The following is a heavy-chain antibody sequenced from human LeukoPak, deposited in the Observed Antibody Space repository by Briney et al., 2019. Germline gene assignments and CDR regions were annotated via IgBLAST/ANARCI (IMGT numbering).Heavy chain of an antibody. CDR1: GFTFRRYT. Sequence: GGSLRLSCAASGFTFRRYTMHWVRQAPRKGLEYVSAISSNGGSTYYANSVKGRFTISRDNSKNTLYLQMGSLRAEDMAVYYCARTEYYGSGTSLFDYWGQGTLVTVSS. V-gene: IGHV3-64*01. CDR2: ISSNGGST. J-gene: IGHJ4*02. D-gene: IGHD3-10*01. CDR3: ARTEYYGSGTSLFDY.